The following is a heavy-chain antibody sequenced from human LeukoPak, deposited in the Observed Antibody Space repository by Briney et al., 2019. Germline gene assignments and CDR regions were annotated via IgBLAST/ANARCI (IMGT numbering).Heavy chain of an antibody. CDR3: ASTGVPAAYYMDF. V-gene: IGHV1-69*05. CDR2: IIPIFGTA. J-gene: IGHJ6*03. Sequence: GASVKVSCKASGGTFSSYAISLVRQAPGQGLDWMGRIIPIFGTANYAQKFQGRVTITTDESTSTAYMELSSLRSEDTCVYYCASTGVPAAYYMDFWGKGTTVTVSS. CDR1: GGTFSSYA. D-gene: IGHD1-14*01.